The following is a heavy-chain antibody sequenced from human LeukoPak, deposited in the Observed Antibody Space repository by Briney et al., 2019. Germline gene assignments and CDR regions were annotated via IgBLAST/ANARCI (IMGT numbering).Heavy chain of an antibody. D-gene: IGHD3-22*01. J-gene: IGHJ4*02. CDR2: IYYRGNT. CDR3: ARASSGYYWDFDY. CDR1: GDSISSYNYF. V-gene: IGHV4-39*01. Sequence: SETLSLICTVSGDSISSYNYFWGWIRQPPGKGLEWVGSIYYRGNTYYNPSRKRRVTLSADTSKNQFSLKVTSVTAADTAVYYCARASSGYYWDFDYWGQGALVTVSS.